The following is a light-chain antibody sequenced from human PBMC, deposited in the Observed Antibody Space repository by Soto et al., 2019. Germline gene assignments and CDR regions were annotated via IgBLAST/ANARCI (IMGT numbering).Light chain of an antibody. CDR2: GAS. J-gene: IGKJ1*01. Sequence: EIVVTQSPGTLSLSPGEGATLSCRASQSVSSNYLAWYQQKPGQAPRLLIYGASNRATGIPDRFSGSGSGTEFTLTISRLQSEDFAVYYCQQYNNWPWTFGQGTKVDIK. V-gene: IGKV3D-15*01. CDR1: QSVSSN. CDR3: QQYNNWPWT.